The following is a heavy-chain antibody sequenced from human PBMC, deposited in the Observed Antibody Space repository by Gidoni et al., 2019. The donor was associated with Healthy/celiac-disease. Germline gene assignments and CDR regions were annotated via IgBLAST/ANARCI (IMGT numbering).Heavy chain of an antibody. Sequence: STNYNPSLKSRVTISVDTSKNQFSLKLSSVTAADTAVYYCARILPRIGAFDIWGQGTMVTVSS. CDR3: ARILPRIGAFDI. J-gene: IGHJ3*02. D-gene: IGHD3-16*02. V-gene: IGHV4-59*01. CDR2: ST.